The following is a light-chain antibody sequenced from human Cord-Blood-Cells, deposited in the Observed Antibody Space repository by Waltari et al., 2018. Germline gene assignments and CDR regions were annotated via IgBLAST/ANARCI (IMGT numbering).Light chain of an antibody. V-gene: IGKV3-11*01. J-gene: IGKJ3*01. CDR3: QQRSNWPPT. CDR2: DAS. CDR1: QSVSSY. Sequence: EIVLTQSPATLSLSPGERATLSCTASQSVSSYSAWYQQKPGQAPRLLIHDASKRATGIPARFSGIGSWTDFTLTISSLEPEDFAVYYCQQRSNWPPTFGPGTKVDIK.